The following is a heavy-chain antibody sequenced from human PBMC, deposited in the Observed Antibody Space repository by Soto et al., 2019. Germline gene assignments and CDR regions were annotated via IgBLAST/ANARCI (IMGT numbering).Heavy chain of an antibody. V-gene: IGHV1-69*13. Sequence: SVKVSCKASGGSLSNYGISWVRQAPGQGLEWMGAIIPVFGTPNYAQKFQDRVTITADESTTTVYMEVRSLTSEDTAVYYCAREGVAPYYYYGMDVWGQGTPVTVSS. CDR1: GGSLSNYG. CDR2: IIPVFGTP. D-gene: IGHD5-12*01. J-gene: IGHJ6*02. CDR3: AREGVAPYYYYGMDV.